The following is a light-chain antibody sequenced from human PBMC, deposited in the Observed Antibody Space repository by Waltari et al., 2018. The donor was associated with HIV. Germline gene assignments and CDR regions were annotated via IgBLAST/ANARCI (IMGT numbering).Light chain of an antibody. V-gene: IGLV2-14*01. J-gene: IGLJ3*02. Sequence: QSALTQPASVSGSPGQSITISCTGTSSDVGGYNFVSWYQQHPGKAPQLIIYEVSNRPSGVSNRCAGSKSGNTASLTISGLQAEDEADYYCSSYTSSSTLVFGGGTKLTVL. CDR2: EVS. CDR1: SSDVGGYNF. CDR3: SSYTSSSTLV.